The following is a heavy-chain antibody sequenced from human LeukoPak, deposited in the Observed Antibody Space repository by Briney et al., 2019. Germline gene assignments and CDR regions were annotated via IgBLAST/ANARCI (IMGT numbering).Heavy chain of an antibody. J-gene: IGHJ4*02. Sequence: SETLSLTCTVSGGSISSYYWSWIRQPPGKGLEWIGYIYYSGSTNYNPSLKSRVTISVDTSKNQFSLKLSSVTAADTAVYYCASSHYYDSSGPTWYFDYWGQGTLVTVSP. CDR3: ASSHYYDSSGPTWYFDY. D-gene: IGHD3-22*01. CDR1: GGSISSYY. V-gene: IGHV4-59*01. CDR2: IYYSGST.